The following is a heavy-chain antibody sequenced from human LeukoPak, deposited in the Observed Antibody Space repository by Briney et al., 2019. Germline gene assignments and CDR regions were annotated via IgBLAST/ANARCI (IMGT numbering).Heavy chain of an antibody. CDR2: INPNSGGT. CDR1: GYTFTGYY. J-gene: IGHJ4*02. Sequence: ASVKVSCKASGYTFTGYYMHWVRQAPGQGLEWMGWINPNSGGTNYAQKFQGRVTMTRDTSISTAYMELSRLRSDDTAVYYCARSGGYSYGSPDLDYWGQGTLVTVSS. D-gene: IGHD5-18*01. CDR3: ARSGGYSYGSPDLDY. V-gene: IGHV1-2*02.